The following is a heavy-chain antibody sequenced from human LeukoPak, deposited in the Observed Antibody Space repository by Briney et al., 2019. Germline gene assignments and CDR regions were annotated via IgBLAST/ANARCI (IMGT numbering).Heavy chain of an antibody. Sequence: PGESLRLSCATSGFSFNRRGMNWVRHPPGKGLEWVSYISPRSETIYYAESVKGRFTVSRDDSKDSLYPQMHTLRAEDTAVYYCARIDGPTVFTYYMDLWGKGTTVTVAS. CDR2: ISPRSETI. V-gene: IGHV3-48*04. J-gene: IGHJ6*03. D-gene: IGHD3-16*01. CDR1: GFSFNRRG. CDR3: ARIDGPTVFTYYMDL.